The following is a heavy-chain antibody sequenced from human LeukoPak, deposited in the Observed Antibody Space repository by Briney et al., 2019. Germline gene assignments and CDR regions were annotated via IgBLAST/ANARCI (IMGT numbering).Heavy chain of an antibody. CDR3: ARGNVNMVATLEDY. D-gene: IGHD5-12*01. CDR1: GVTFSRYV. V-gene: IGHV3-30*04. J-gene: IGHJ4*02. CDR2: SSSEASRK. Sequence: GGSLRLSCAASGVTFSRYVMHWVRQAPGKGLEWVAVSSSEASRKDYADSVKGRFTVSRDNSKSTLYLEMTSLRAEDTALYYCARGNVNMVATLEDYWGQGTLVTVSS.